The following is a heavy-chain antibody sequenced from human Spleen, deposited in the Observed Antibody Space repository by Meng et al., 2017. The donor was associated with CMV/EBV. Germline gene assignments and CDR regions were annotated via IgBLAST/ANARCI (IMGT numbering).Heavy chain of an antibody. CDR3: ARSPYCGGDCRLFDL. Sequence: VQLQQSGPRLVKPSQTLSLTCTVAGGSFSSSNYYWSWIRQPPRKGLEWSGHIYNSGSTYNNPSLKSRVTISVDTSKNQFSLKLSSVTAADTAVYYCARSPYCGGDCRLFDLWGRGTLVTVSS. CDR2: IYNSGST. D-gene: IGHD2-21*02. CDR1: GGSFSSSNYY. J-gene: IGHJ2*01. V-gene: IGHV4-30-4*01.